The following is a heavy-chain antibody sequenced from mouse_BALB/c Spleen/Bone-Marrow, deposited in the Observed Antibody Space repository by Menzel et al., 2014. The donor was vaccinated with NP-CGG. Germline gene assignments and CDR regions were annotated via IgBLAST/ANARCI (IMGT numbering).Heavy chain of an antibody. CDR1: GYTFSSYW. Sequence: VKLVESGAELMKPGASVKISCKATGYTFSSYWIEWVKQRPGHGLEWIGEILPGSGSTNYNEKFKGKATFTADTSSNTAYMQLSGLTCEASAVYYLERSRGGFYFDYWAQGTTPKVSS. CDR2: ILPGSGST. CDR3: ERSRGGFYFDY. V-gene: IGHV1-9*01. J-gene: IGHJ2*01. D-gene: IGHD1-1*01.